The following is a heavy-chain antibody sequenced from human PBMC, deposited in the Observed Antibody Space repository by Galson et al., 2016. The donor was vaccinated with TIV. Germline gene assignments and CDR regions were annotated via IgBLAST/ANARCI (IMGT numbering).Heavy chain of an antibody. CDR1: GFTFIGYY. V-gene: IGHV1-2*04. D-gene: IGHD4-23*01. CDR2: IDPDSGTT. J-gene: IGHJ4*02. CDR3: ALVTPRIFN. Sequence: SVKVSCKASGFTFIGYYIHWVRQAPGRGLEWMGWIDPDSGTTNYAQKFQGWVTMTRDTSVATASMELSRLTSEDTAVYYCALVTPRIFNWGQGTLVTVSS.